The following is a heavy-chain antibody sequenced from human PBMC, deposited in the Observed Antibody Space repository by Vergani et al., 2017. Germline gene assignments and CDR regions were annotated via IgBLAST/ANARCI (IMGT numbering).Heavy chain of an antibody. J-gene: IGHJ6*03. CDR3: ARVNTETNGHLYYYYYMDV. CDR2: IDHTGRP. Sequence: QVQLQQWGGGQLKPSETLSLTCVVNGGSFTSYHWTWIRQSPGEGLEWVGDIDHTGRPDYNPSLKSRLTMSVDKSRNQFSLTLNSVTATDTAIYFCARVNTETNGHLYYYYYMDVWGQGTAVTVSS. CDR1: GGSFTSYH. D-gene: IGHD4-11*01. V-gene: IGHV4-34*01.